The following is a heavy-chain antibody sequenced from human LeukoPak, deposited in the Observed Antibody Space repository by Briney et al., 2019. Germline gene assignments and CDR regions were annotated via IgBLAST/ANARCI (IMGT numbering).Heavy chain of an antibody. Sequence: GGSLRLSCAASGFTFSSYAMSWVRQAPGKGLEWVSAISGSGGSTYYADSVKGRFTISRDNSKNTLYLQMNSLRAGDTAVYYCARRIAAAGGAFDIWGQGTMVTVSS. CDR3: ARRIAAAGGAFDI. CDR2: ISGSGGST. D-gene: IGHD6-13*01. CDR1: GFTFSSYA. J-gene: IGHJ3*02. V-gene: IGHV3-23*01.